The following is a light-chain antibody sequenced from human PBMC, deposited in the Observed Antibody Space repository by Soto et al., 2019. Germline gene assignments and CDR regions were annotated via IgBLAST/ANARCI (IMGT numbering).Light chain of an antibody. J-gene: IGLJ1*01. CDR2: SNN. Sequence: QSVLTQPPSASGTPGQRVTISCSGTRSNIGSNTVNWYRLLPGTAPELLMYSNNQRPSGVPGRFSASKSGTSASLAISGLQSEDESDYYCAAWDHRLNGYAFGNGTRSPS. CDR1: RSNIGSNT. CDR3: AAWDHRLNGYA. V-gene: IGLV1-44*01.